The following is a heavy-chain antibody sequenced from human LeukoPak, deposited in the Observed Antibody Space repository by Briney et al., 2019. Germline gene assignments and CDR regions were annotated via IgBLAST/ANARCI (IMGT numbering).Heavy chain of an antibody. CDR2: ISSSSSYI. D-gene: IGHD6-13*01. CDR1: GFTFSSYS. Sequence: GGSLRHFCGASGFTFSSYSMNSVRQALEKGLDAVSSISSSSSYIYYADSVKGRFTTSRDNAKNSLYLQMNSLRAEDTAVYYCARDRLAAAGNFDYWGQGTLVTVSS. V-gene: IGHV3-21*01. J-gene: IGHJ4*02. CDR3: ARDRLAAAGNFDY.